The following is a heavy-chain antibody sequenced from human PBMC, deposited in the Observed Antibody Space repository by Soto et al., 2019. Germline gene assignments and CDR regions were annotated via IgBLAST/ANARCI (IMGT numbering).Heavy chain of an antibody. CDR1: GFTFSNYA. V-gene: IGHV3-23*01. CDR3: AKRSVVAGREYYFDY. CDR2: ISNSGGST. D-gene: IGHD6-6*01. Sequence: EVQLLESGGGLVQPGGSLRLSCAASGFTFSNYAMNWVRQAPGKGLEWVSDISNSGGSTFYADSVKGRFTVSRDNSKNTLFLQMNSLRAEDTALYYCAKRSVVAGREYYFDYWGQGTLVTVSS. J-gene: IGHJ4*02.